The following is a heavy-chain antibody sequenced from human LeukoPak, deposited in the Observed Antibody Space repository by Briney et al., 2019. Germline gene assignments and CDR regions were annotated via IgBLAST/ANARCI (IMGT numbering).Heavy chain of an antibody. V-gene: IGHV3-23*01. CDR2: ISGSGGST. D-gene: IGHD3-10*01. CDR3: ANAGLQWFRGLSSWFDP. J-gene: IGHJ5*02. Sequence: GGSLRLSCAASGFTFSSYAMSWVRQAPGKGLEWVSAISGSGGSTCYADSVKGRFTISRDNSKNTLYLQMNSLRAEDTAVYYCANAGLQWFRGLSSWFDPWGQGTLVTVSS. CDR1: GFTFSSYA.